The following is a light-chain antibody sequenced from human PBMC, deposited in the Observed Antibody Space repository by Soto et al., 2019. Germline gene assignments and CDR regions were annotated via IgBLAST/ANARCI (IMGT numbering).Light chain of an antibody. Sequence: PGERAPLSSRASQSVSSSYLAWYQHKPGQAPRLLIYGASTKATGTPDRFSGSGSGTDFTLTISRLEPEDFAVYYCQQYGSSPFTFGPGTKVDIK. CDR1: QSVSSSY. J-gene: IGKJ3*01. CDR3: QQYGSSPFT. CDR2: GAS. V-gene: IGKV3-20*01.